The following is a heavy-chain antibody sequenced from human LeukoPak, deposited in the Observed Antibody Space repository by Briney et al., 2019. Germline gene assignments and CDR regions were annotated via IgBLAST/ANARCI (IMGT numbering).Heavy chain of an antibody. Sequence: ASVKVSCKASGYTFTNYDINWVRQAPGQGLEWMGWINPNSGGTNYAQKFQGRVTMTRDTSISTAYMELSRLRSDDTAVYYCARGTKLGNFDYWGQGTLVTVSS. J-gene: IGHJ4*02. D-gene: IGHD7-27*01. V-gene: IGHV1-2*02. CDR3: ARGTKLGNFDY. CDR1: GYTFTNYD. CDR2: INPNSGGT.